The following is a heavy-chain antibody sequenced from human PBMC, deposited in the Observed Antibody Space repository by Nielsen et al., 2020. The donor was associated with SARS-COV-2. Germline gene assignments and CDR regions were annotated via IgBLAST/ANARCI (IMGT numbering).Heavy chain of an antibody. CDR3: ARHYYYDSSGYYSHILGYYYGMDV. CDR2: INAGNGNT. D-gene: IGHD3-22*01. J-gene: IGHJ6*02. V-gene: IGHV1-3*01. Sequence: WVRQAPGQRLEWMGWINAGNGNTKYSQKFQGRVTMTTDTSTSTAYMELRSLRSDDTAVYYCARHYYYDSSGYYSHILGYYYGMDVWGQGTTVTVSS.